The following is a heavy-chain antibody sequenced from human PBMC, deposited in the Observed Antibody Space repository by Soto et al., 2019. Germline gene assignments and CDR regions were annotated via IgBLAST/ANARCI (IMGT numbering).Heavy chain of an antibody. CDR3: AKGVPGIAVAGTGYFQH. J-gene: IGHJ1*01. V-gene: IGHV3-23*01. CDR2: ISGSGDST. CDR1: GFTFCSYA. Sequence: PGGSLRLSCAASGFTFCSYAMSWVRQAPGEGLEWVSGISGSGDSTYYADSVKGRFTISRDNSKNTLYLQMNSLRAEDTAVYYCAKGVPGIAVAGTGYFQHWGQGTLVTVSS. D-gene: IGHD6-19*01.